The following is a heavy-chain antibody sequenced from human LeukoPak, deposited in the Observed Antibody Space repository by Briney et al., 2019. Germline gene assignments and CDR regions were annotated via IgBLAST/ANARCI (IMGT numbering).Heavy chain of an antibody. Sequence: GGSLRLSCAASGFALSAYWMNWVRQAPGKGLVWVSRIDNAGSITTYADSVKGRFTISRDNAENTLHLQMNSLRVEDTAVYYCVRSAFHAGSGNYYDYWGQGTLVTVSS. CDR1: GFALSAYW. V-gene: IGHV3-74*03. CDR2: IDNAGSIT. D-gene: IGHD3-22*01. J-gene: IGHJ4*02. CDR3: VRSAFHAGSGNYYDY.